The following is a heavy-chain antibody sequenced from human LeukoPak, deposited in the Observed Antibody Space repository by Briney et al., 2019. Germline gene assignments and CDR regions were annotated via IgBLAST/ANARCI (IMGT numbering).Heavy chain of an antibody. D-gene: IGHD4-17*01. V-gene: IGHV3-30*02. CDR3: TKYRSGNCDYCPDLDS. J-gene: IGHJ4*02. Sequence: PGGSLRLSCAASGFTFSHYGMHWVRQAPGKGLEWVAFTWYDESLKYYAGSVRGRFTISRDNSKNTLYLQMNSLRTEDTAIYYCTKYRSGNCDYCPDLDSWGQGILVTVSS. CDR1: GFTFSHYG. CDR2: TWYDESLK.